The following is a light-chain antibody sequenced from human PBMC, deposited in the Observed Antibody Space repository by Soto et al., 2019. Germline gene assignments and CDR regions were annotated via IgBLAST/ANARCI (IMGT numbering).Light chain of an antibody. CDR1: ESIDSW. J-gene: IGKJ1*01. V-gene: IGKV1-5*03. CDR2: KAS. CDR3: QQYNSYRA. Sequence: DIQMTQSASTLSASVGDRVTITCRASESIDSWLAWNQQIPGRAPKVRSSKASSLESGVPSRFSGSGFGTGFTLTISSLQPDDFATYYCQQYNSYRAFGQGTKVDIK.